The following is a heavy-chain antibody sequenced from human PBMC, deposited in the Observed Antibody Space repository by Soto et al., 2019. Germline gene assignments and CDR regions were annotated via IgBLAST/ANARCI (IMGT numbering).Heavy chain of an antibody. CDR1: GFTFTSYA. CDR2: VSRGGST. CDR3: AKRRGAGGHFDY. J-gene: IGHJ4*02. D-gene: IGHD2-15*01. Sequence: GGSLRRSCAASGFTFTSYAMGWVRQAPGKGLECVSVVSRGGSTHYADSVTGRFIVSRDNSKNTVSLQMNSLRADDTAVYYCAKRRGAGGHFDYWGQGALVTV. V-gene: IGHV3-23*01.